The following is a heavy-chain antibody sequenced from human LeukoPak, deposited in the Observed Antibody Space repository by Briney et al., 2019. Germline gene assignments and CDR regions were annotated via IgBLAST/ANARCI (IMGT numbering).Heavy chain of an antibody. CDR1: GYSISSGYY. Sequence: SETLSLTCTVSGYSISSGYYWGWIRQPPGKGLEWIGSIYHSGSTYYNPSLKSRVTISVDTSKNQFSLKLSSVTAADTAVYYCASLRPYYGSGSYSGAFDIWGQGTMVTVSS. CDR3: ASLRPYYGSGSYSGAFDI. J-gene: IGHJ3*02. CDR2: IYHSGST. D-gene: IGHD3-10*01. V-gene: IGHV4-38-2*02.